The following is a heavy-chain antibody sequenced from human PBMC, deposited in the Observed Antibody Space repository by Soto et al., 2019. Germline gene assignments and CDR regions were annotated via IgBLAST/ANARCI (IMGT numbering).Heavy chain of an antibody. CDR3: AREVAYSSPPPNWFDP. J-gene: IGHJ5*02. CDR1: GGSISSDGYY. Sequence: PSETLSLTCTVSGGSISSDGYYWSWIRQHPGKGLEWIGYIYYSGSTYYNPSLKSRVTISVDTSKNQFSLKLSSVTAADTAVYYCAREVAYSSPPPNWFDPWGQGTLVTVSS. D-gene: IGHD6-13*01. V-gene: IGHV4-31*03. CDR2: IYYSGST.